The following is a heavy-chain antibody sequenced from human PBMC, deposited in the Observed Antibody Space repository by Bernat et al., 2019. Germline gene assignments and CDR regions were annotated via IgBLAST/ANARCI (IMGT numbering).Heavy chain of an antibody. J-gene: IGHJ6*02. Sequence: EVQLVESGGGLVQPGRSLRLSCAASGFTFDDYAMHWVRQAPGKGREWVSGISWNSGSIGYADSVKGRFTIARDNAKNSLYLQMNSLRTEDTALYYCAKAAAAGTDHYYYYGMDVWGQGTTVTVSS. CDR1: GFTFDDYA. V-gene: IGHV3-9*01. D-gene: IGHD6-13*01. CDR3: AKAAAAGTDHYYYYGMDV. CDR2: ISWNSGSI.